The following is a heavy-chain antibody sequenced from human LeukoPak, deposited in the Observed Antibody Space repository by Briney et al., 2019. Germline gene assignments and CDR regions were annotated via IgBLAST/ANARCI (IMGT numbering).Heavy chain of an antibody. V-gene: IGHV4-61*02. D-gene: IGHD3/OR15-3a*01. CDR1: GGSISSGSYY. CDR3: ARDLGLAGLWYFDL. Sequence: PSETLSLTCTVSGGSISSGSYYWSWIRQPAGKGLEWIGRIYTSGITNYNPSLKSRVTISVDTSKNQFSLKLSSVTAADTAVYYCARDLGLAGLWYFDLWGRGTLVTVSS. CDR2: IYTSGIT. J-gene: IGHJ2*01.